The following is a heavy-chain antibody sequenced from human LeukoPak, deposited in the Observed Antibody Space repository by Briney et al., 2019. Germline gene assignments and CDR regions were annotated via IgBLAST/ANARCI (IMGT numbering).Heavy chain of an antibody. J-gene: IGHJ4*02. Sequence: SETLPLTCTVSGGSISSSSYYWGWIRQPPGKGLEWIGSIYYSGSTYYNPSLKSRVTISVDTSKNQFSLKLSSVTAADTAVYYCAREDGDTNFDYWGQGTLVTVSS. CDR2: IYYSGST. CDR1: GGSISSSSYY. D-gene: IGHD4-17*01. CDR3: AREDGDTNFDY. V-gene: IGHV4-39*07.